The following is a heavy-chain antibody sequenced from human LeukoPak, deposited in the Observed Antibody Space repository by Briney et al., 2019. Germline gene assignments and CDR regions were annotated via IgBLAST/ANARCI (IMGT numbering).Heavy chain of an antibody. CDR1: GGSLSGYY. CDR2: IHPSGST. J-gene: IGHJ4*02. Sequence: SETLSLTCAVYGGSLSGYYWSWIRQPPGKGLEWIGEIHPSGSTYSKPSLESRVTMSVVTSKNHFSLKLTSVTAADTAVYYCARGDDSKKSGYWGQGTLVTVSS. CDR3: ARGDDSKKSGY. V-gene: IGHV4-34*01. D-gene: IGHD3-22*01.